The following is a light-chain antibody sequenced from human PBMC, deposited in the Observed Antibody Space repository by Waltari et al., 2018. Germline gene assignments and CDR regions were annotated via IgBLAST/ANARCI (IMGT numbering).Light chain of an antibody. Sequence: QAVLTQPSSLPPSPGASASLTCTLPSAVNVPNHRIHWSPQKPGSPPQYLLRYKSDSDKQQGSGVPSRFSGSKDASANAGILLISGLQSEDEADYYCMIWRSGASEFGGGTKLTVL. V-gene: IGLV5-45*03. CDR3: MIWRSGASE. CDR1: SAVNVPNHR. J-gene: IGLJ2*01. CDR2: YKSDSDK.